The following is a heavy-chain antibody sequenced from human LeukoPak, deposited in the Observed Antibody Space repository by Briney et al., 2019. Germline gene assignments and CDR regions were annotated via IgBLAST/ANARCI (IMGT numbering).Heavy chain of an antibody. J-gene: IGHJ5*02. D-gene: IGHD4-23*01. CDR1: GFTFSSYG. Sequence: GGSLRLSCAASGFTFSSYGIHWVRQAPGKGLEWVAVISYDGSNKYYADSVKGRFTISRDNSKNTLYLQMNSLRAEDTAVYYCAKGSYYGGDYGPWGQGTLVTVSS. CDR2: ISYDGSNK. V-gene: IGHV3-30*18. CDR3: AKGSYYGGDYGP.